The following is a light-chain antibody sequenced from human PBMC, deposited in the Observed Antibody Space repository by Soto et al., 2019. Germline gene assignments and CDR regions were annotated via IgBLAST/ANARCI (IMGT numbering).Light chain of an antibody. CDR2: GAS. CDR3: QQYNDWHPVT. Sequence: EILFTQSPGTLSLSPGERATLSCRASQSVSSNLAWYQQKPGQATRLIIYGASTRANGIPARFSGRGSGTEFTLTIRSLQSEDFAFYYCQQYNDWHPVTFGGGTKVDI. CDR1: QSVSSN. J-gene: IGKJ4*01. V-gene: IGKV3-15*01.